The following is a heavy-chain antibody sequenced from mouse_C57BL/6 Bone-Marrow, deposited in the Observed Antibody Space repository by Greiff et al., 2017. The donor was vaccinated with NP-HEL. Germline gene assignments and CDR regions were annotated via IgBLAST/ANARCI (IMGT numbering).Heavy chain of an antibody. CDR1: GYTFTSYW. V-gene: IGHV1-55*01. CDR2: IYPGSGST. J-gene: IGHJ4*01. D-gene: IGHD5-1*01. CDR3: ARTSSVPGYAMDY. Sequence: VQLKQPGAELVKPGASVKMSCKASGYTFTSYWITWVKQRPGQGLEWIGDIYPGSGSTNYNEKFKSKATLTVDTSSSTAYMQLSSLTSEDSAVYYCARTSSVPGYAMDYWGQGTSVTVSS.